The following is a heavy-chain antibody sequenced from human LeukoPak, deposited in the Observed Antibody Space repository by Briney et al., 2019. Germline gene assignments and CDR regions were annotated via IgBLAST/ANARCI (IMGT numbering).Heavy chain of an antibody. D-gene: IGHD2-15*01. J-gene: IGHJ4*02. Sequence: GGSLRLSCAASGFTFSSYALSWVRQAPGKGLEWVSAISGSGGSTYYADSVKGRFTISRDNSKNTLYLQMNSLRAEDTAVYYCAADIVVVVAATPTFDYRGQGTLVTVSS. CDR2: ISGSGGST. V-gene: IGHV3-23*01. CDR1: GFTFSSYA. CDR3: AADIVVVVAATPTFDY.